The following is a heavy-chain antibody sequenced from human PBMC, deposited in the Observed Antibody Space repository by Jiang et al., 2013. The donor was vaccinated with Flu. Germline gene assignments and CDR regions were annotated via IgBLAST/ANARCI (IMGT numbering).Heavy chain of an antibody. J-gene: IGHJ3*02. Sequence: RLEWMGWINAVNGNTKYSQKFQGRVTITRDTSASTAYMELSSLRSEDTAVYYCARRTTTDAFDIWGQGTMVTVSS. CDR2: INAVNGNT. CDR3: ARRTTTDAFDI. V-gene: IGHV1-3*01. D-gene: IGHD1-1*01.